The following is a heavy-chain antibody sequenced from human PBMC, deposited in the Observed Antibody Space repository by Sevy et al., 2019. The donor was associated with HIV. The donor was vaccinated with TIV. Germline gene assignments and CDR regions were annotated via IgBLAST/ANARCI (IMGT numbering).Heavy chain of an antibody. D-gene: IGHD3-22*01. J-gene: IGHJ4*02. V-gene: IGHV3-21*01. Sequence: GGSLRLSCAASGFTFSSYSMNWVRQAPGKGLEWVSSISSSSSYIYYADSVKGRFTISRDNAKNSLYLQMNSLRAEDTAAYYCARGGEYYDSSGITDYRGQGTLVTVSS. CDR3: ARGGEYYDSSGITDY. CDR2: ISSSSSYI. CDR1: GFTFSSYS.